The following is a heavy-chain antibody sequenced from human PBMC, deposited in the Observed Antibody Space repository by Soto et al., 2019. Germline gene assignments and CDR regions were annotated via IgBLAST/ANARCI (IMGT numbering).Heavy chain of an antibody. CDR1: GFTFSSSA. Sequence: EVQLLESGGGLVQPGGSLRLSCTASGFTFSSSAMSWVRQAPGKGLEWVSGFSLSGAAKHYADSVKGRCTISRDNSKNTLYLQMNSLRAEDTAIYYCATYSSGRNHDWWGQGTLVTVSS. J-gene: IGHJ4*02. CDR2: FSLSGAAK. D-gene: IGHD6-19*01. CDR3: ATYSSGRNHDW. V-gene: IGHV3-23*01.